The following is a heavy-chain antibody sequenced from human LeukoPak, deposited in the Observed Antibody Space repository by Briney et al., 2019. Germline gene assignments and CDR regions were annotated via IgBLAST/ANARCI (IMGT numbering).Heavy chain of an antibody. J-gene: IGHJ4*02. CDR3: ARVSEYYYFDY. CDR1: GYTFTGYF. D-gene: IGHD2/OR15-2a*01. Sequence: ASVKVSCKASGYTFTGYFMHRVRQAPGQGPEWMGWINPNSGGTNYAQKFQGRVIMTRDTSISTAYMELSRLRSDDTAVYYCARVSEYYYFDYWGQGTLVTVSS. V-gene: IGHV1-2*02. CDR2: INPNSGGT.